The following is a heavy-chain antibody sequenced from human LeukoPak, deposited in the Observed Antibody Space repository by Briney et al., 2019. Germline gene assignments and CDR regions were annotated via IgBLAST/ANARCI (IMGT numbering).Heavy chain of an antibody. Sequence: PSETLSLTCAVNGGSFSGYYWSWIRQPPGKGLEWIGEINHSGSTNYNPSLKSRVTISVDTSKNQFSLKLSSVTAADTAVYYCASALVATNPFDYWGQGTLVTVSS. V-gene: IGHV4-34*01. J-gene: IGHJ4*02. D-gene: IGHD5-12*01. CDR1: GGSFSGYY. CDR2: INHSGST. CDR3: ASALVATNPFDY.